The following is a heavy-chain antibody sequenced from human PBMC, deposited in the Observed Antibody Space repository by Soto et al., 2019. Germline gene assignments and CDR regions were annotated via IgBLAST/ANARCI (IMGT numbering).Heavy chain of an antibody. Sequence: GGSLRLSCAASGFTFSSSWMHWVRQAPGKGLVWVSLVSGGGSSTNYADSVKGRFTISRDNSKNTLYLQMNSLRAEDTAVYYCAKVDGATYCGGDCYSNYYYGMDVWGQGTTVTVSS. V-gene: IGHV3-74*01. CDR2: VSGGGSST. CDR3: AKVDGATYCGGDCYSNYYYGMDV. CDR1: GFTFSSSW. D-gene: IGHD2-21*02. J-gene: IGHJ6*02.